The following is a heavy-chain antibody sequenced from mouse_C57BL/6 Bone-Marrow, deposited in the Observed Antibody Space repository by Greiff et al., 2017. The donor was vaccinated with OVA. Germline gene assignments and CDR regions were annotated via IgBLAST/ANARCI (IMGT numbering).Heavy chain of an antibody. V-gene: IGHV14-2*01. CDR2: IDPEDGET. Sequence: VQLQQSGAELVKPGASVKLSCTASGFNIKDYYMHWVKQRPEQGLEWIGRIDPEDGETKYAAKFQGKATITADTSSNTAYLQLSSLTSEDTAVYYCARGDGAYWGQGTLVTVSA. CDR1: GFNIKDYY. J-gene: IGHJ3*01. CDR3: ARGDGAY.